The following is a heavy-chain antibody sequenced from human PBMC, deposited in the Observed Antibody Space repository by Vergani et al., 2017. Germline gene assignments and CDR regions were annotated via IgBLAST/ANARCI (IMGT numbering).Heavy chain of an antibody. CDR2: IIPILGIA. D-gene: IGHD3-16*01. V-gene: IGHV1-69*08. CDR1: GGTFSSYT. CDR3: ARDSPLRAHFDP. Sequence: QVQLVQSGAEVKKPGSSVKVSCKASGGTFSSYTISWVRQAPGQGLEWMGRIIPILGIANYAQKFQGRVPTTADKSTSTAYMELSSLRSEDTAVYYCARDSPLRAHFDPWGQGTLVTVSS. J-gene: IGHJ5*02.